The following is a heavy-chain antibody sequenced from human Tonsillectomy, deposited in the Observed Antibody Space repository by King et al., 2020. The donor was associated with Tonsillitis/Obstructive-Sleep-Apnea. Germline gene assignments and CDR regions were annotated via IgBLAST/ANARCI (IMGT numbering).Heavy chain of an antibody. CDR1: GFTFSSYG. V-gene: IGHV3-33*01. CDR3: ARGKSIAVAVMGY. D-gene: IGHD6-19*01. J-gene: IGHJ4*02. CDR2: IWYDGSNK. Sequence: VHLVESGGGVVQPGRSLRLSCAASGFTFSSYGMHWVRQAPGKGLEWVAVIWYDGSNKYYADSVKGRFTISRDNSENTLYLQMNSLRAEDTAVYYCARGKSIAVAVMGYWGQGTLVTVSS.